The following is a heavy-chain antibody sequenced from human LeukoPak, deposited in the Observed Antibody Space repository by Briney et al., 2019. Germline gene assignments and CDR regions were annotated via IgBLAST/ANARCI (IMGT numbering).Heavy chain of an antibody. CDR3: AKDRRYDFWCAADAFDI. J-gene: IGHJ3*02. CDR1: GSTFSSYA. V-gene: IGHV3-23*01. D-gene: IGHD3-3*01. Sequence: PGGSLRLSCAASGSTFSSYAMNWVRQAPGKGLEWVSSISGSGGSTYYADSVKGRFTISRDNSKNTLYLQMNSLRPEDTAVYYCAKDRRYDFWCAADAFDIWGQGTMVTVSS. CDR2: ISGSGGST.